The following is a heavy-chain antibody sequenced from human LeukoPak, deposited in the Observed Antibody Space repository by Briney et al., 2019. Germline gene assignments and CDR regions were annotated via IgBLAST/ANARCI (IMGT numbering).Heavy chain of an antibody. CDR3: ARGLVSTAKIDY. J-gene: IGHJ4*02. CDR2: ISSSCSTI. D-gene: IGHD2-15*01. CDR1: GFTFSDYY. Sequence: GGSLRLSCADSGFTFSDYYMSWIRQAPGKGLEWVSYISSSCSTIFYADSVKGRFTISRDNAKNTLYLQMNSLRAEDTAVYYCARGLVSTAKIDYWGQGTLVIVSS. V-gene: IGHV3-11*01.